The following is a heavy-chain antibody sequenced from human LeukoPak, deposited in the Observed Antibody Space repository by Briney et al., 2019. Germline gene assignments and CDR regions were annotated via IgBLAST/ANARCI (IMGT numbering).Heavy chain of an antibody. D-gene: IGHD2-15*01. V-gene: IGHV3-23*01. CDR1: GFTFSSYE. CDR2: ISGSGADT. Sequence: PGGSLRLSCAASGFTFSSYEMNWVRQAPGKGLEWVSAISGSGADTYYADSVKGRFTISRDNSKNTLYLQMNSLRAEDTAIYFCAKELRRSPTYYFDYWGQGTLVTVSS. CDR3: AKELRRSPTYYFDY. J-gene: IGHJ4*02.